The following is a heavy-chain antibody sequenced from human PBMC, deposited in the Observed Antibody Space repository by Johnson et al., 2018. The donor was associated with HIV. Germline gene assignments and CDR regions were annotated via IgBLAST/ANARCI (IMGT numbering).Heavy chain of an antibody. D-gene: IGHD2-15*01. CDR1: GFTFSSYA. CDR3: ARGGSCYNAHFDI. J-gene: IGHJ3*02. CDR2: ISYDGSTK. Sequence: QVQLVESRGVLVQPGGSLRLSCAASGFTFSSYAMHWVRQAPGKGLEWVAVISYDGSTKYYADSVQGRFTISRDNAKNSLYLQMNSLRAEDTAVYYCARGGSCYNAHFDIWGQGTMVTVSS. V-gene: IGHV3-30*04.